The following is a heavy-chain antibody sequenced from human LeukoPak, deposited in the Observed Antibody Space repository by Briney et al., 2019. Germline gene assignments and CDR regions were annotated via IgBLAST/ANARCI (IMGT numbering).Heavy chain of an antibody. J-gene: IGHJ6*02. D-gene: IGHD6-13*01. CDR3: AKKSSSWYDGGMDV. Sequence: GGSLRLSCAASGFTFSSYAMSWVRQAPGKGLEWVSAISGSGGSTYYADSVKGRFTIFRDNSKNTLYLQMNSLRAEDTAVYYCAKKSSSWYDGGMDVWGQGTTVTVSS. V-gene: IGHV3-23*01. CDR2: ISGSGGST. CDR1: GFTFSSYA.